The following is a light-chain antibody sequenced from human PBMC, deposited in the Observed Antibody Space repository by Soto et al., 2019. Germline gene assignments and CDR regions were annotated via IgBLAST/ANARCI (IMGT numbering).Light chain of an antibody. V-gene: IGLV2-14*01. Sequence: QSALTQPASVSGSPGQSITISCTGTSSDVGGYNSVSWYQQHPGKVPKLMIYGVSNRPSGVSDRFSGSKSGNTAALTISGLQAEDEADYYCSSYTSSSLLVFGGGTKLTVL. J-gene: IGLJ2*01. CDR2: GVS. CDR3: SSYTSSSLLV. CDR1: SSDVGGYNS.